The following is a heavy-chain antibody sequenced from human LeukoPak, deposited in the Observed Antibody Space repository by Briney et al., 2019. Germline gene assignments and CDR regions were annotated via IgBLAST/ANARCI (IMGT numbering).Heavy chain of an antibody. D-gene: IGHD3-22*01. CDR2: MNPNSGGT. CDR3: ARAMVVLSDY. Sequence: ASVKVSCKASGYSFTDYYVHWVRQAPGQGLEWMGWMNPNSGGTNYAQKFQGRVTMTRDTSISAAYMELSRLTSDDTAVYYCARAMVVLSDYWGQGTRSPSPQ. V-gene: IGHV1-2*02. J-gene: IGHJ4*02. CDR1: GYSFTDYY.